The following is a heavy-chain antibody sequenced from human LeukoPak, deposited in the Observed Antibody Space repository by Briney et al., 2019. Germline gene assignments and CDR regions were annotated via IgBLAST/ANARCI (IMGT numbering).Heavy chain of an antibody. V-gene: IGHV1-69*05. J-gene: IGHJ6*03. CDR2: IIPIFGTA. CDR1: GGTFSSHA. D-gene: IGHD4-23*01. CDR3: AMDTVVTLSLPYYYMDV. Sequence: ASVKVSCKASGGTFSSHAISWVRQAPGQGLEWMGGIIPIFGTANYAQKFQGRVTITTDESTNTAYMELSSLRSEDTAVYYCAMDTVVTLSLPYYYMDVWGKGTTVTVSS.